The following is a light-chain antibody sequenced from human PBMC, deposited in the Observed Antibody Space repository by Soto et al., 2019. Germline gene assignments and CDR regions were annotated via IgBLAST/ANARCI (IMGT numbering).Light chain of an antibody. CDR2: QDS. V-gene: IGLV3-1*01. Sequence: SYELTQPPSVSVSPGQTASITCSGDKLWDKYACWYQQKPGQSPVLVIYQDSKRPSGIPERFSGSNSGNTATLTISGTQAMDEADYYCQAWDSSTEVFGGGTKVTVL. CDR3: QAWDSSTEV. J-gene: IGLJ2*01. CDR1: KLWDKY.